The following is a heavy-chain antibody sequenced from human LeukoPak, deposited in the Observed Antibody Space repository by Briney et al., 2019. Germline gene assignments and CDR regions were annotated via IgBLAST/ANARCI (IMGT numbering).Heavy chain of an antibody. D-gene: IGHD1/OR15-1a*01. J-gene: IGHJ4*02. CDR2: ISGSGGST. Sequence: GGSLRLSCAASGFTFSSYAMSWVRQAPGKGLEWVSAISGSGGSTYYADSVKGRFTISRDNAKNSLFLQMNSLRAEDTAMYYCAKGTKPVMTIPDYWGQGILVTVSS. V-gene: IGHV3-23*01. CDR3: AKGTKPVMTIPDY. CDR1: GFTFSSYA.